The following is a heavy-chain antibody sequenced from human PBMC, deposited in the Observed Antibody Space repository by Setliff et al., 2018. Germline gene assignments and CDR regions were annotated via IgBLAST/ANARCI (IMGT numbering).Heavy chain of an antibody. CDR3: VRDRTAYSYGLDV. J-gene: IGHJ6*02. CDR1: GGSMSTNY. Sequence: SETLSLTCTVSGGSMSTNYWSWIRQPPGKGLEWIGYLSHSGSSNYNPSLKSRVTMSVDTSKNQFALNLRSVTAADTAVYYCVRDRTAYSYGLDVWGQGTTVTVSS. V-gene: IGHV4-59*01. CDR2: LSHSGSS. D-gene: IGHD5-18*01.